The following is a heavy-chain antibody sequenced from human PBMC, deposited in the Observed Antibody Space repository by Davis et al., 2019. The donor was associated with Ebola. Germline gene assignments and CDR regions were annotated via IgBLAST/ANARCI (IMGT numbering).Heavy chain of an antibody. CDR2: INPSGGTT. Sequence: AASVKVSCKASGYTFNIYYMYWVRQAPAQGLEWMGIINPSGGTTSYAQKFQGRATMTRDTSTSTVYMELISLRSEDTAVYYCASPGIAAGAPRYWGQGTLVTVSS. CDR1: GYTFNIYY. J-gene: IGHJ4*02. V-gene: IGHV1-46*02. D-gene: IGHD6-13*01. CDR3: ASPGIAAGAPRY.